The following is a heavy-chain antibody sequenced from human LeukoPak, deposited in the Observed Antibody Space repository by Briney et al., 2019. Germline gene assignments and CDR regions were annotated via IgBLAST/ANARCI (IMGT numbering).Heavy chain of an antibody. CDR2: ISGSGGST. CDR3: AKNVDYSSRGADY. V-gene: IGHV3-23*01. CDR1: GFTFSSYA. Sequence: GGSLRLSCAASGFTFSSYAMSWVSQAPGKGLEWVSAISGSGGSTYYADSVKGRFTISRDNSKNTLYLQMNSLRAEDTAVYYCAKNVDYSSRGADYWGQGTLVTVSS. D-gene: IGHD6-19*01. J-gene: IGHJ4*02.